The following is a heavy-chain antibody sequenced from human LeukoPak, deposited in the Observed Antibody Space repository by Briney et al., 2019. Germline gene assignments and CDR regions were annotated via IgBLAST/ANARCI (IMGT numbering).Heavy chain of an antibody. V-gene: IGHV3-15*07. CDR3: ITGTRSYYDSSFDLVDY. D-gene: IGHD3-22*01. CDR1: GFTFSNAW. Sequence: PGGSLRLSCAASGFTFSNAWMNWVRQAPGKGLEWVGRIKSKTDGGTTDYAAPVKGRFTISRDDSKNTLYLQMNSLKTEDTAVYYCITGTRSYYDSSFDLVDYWGQGTLVTVSS. CDR2: IKSKTDGGTT. J-gene: IGHJ4*02.